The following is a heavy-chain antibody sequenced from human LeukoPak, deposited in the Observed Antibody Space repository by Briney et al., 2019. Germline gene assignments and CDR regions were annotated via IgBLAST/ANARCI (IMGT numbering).Heavy chain of an antibody. J-gene: IGHJ4*02. CDR1: GYSFSTYW. D-gene: IGHD3-16*02. CDR2: IYPGDSNT. V-gene: IGHV5-51*01. CDR3: ATGYDYLWGNYRAFDY. Sequence: PGESLKIPCEASGYSFSTYWIGWVRQMPGKGLEWMGVIYPGDSNTRYSPSFQGQVTISADKSISTANLQWSRLKASDTAMYYCATGYDYLWGNYRAFDYWGQGTLVTVSS.